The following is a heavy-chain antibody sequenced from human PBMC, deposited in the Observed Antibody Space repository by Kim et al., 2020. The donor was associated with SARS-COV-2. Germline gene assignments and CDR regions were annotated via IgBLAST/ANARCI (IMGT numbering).Heavy chain of an antibody. CDR1: GFTFSSYA. CDR2: ISGSGGST. Sequence: GGSLRLSCAASGFTFSSYAMSWVRQAPGKGLEWVSAISGSGGSTYYADSVKGRFTISRDNSKNTLYLQMNSLRAEDTAVYYCAKVPVPRSGSYPFDYWGQGTLVTVSS. D-gene: IGHD1-26*01. J-gene: IGHJ4*02. CDR3: AKVPVPRSGSYPFDY. V-gene: IGHV3-23*01.